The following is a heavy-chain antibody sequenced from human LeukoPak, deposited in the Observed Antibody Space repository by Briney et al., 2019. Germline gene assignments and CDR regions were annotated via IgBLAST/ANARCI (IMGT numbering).Heavy chain of an antibody. V-gene: IGHV4-39*07. D-gene: IGHD3-22*01. Sequence: SETLSLTCTVSGGSISSTSYYWGWIRQPPGKGLEWIGSISYSGTTYYNPSLKSRVTISVDTSKNQFSLKLNSVTAADTAVYYCARVLYDSSGYYYYYYYMDVWGKGTTVTISS. J-gene: IGHJ6*03. CDR1: GGSISSTSYY. CDR3: ARVLYDSSGYYYYYYYMDV. CDR2: ISYSGTT.